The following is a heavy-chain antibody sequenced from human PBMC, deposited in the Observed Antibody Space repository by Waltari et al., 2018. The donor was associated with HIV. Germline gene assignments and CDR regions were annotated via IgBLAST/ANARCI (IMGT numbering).Heavy chain of an antibody. CDR2: ISSGSSFI. CDR1: GFTLSSFS. V-gene: IGHV3-21*01. CDR3: ARALTNFGGF. D-gene: IGHD4-17*01. Sequence: EVQLVESGGGLVKPGGSLRLSCAGSGFTLSSFSMNWVRQAPGKGLELVASISSGSSFIDYADSVKGRFTISRDNAKNSLYLQMKSLRVEDTALYYCARALTNFGGFWGQGTLVTVSS. J-gene: IGHJ4*02.